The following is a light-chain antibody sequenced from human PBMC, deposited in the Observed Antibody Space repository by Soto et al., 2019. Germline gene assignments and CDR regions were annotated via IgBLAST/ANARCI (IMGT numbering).Light chain of an antibody. CDR2: DAS. CDR1: QSISTW. CDR3: QQYNSYPSP. J-gene: IGKJ2*01. Sequence: DIQMTQSPSTVSASVGDGVTITCRASQSISTWLAWYQQKPGKAPKLLIYDASTLESGVPSGFSGSGSGTEFTLTISSLQPDDFATYYCQQYNSYPSPFGQGTKLEIK. V-gene: IGKV1-5*01.